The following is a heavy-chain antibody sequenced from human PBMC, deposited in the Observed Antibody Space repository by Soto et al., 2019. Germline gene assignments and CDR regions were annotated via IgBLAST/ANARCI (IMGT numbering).Heavy chain of an antibody. D-gene: IGHD2-2*01. CDR3: ARAEASLYGSSTSCYDLDYFDY. V-gene: IGHV3-66*01. CDR1: GFTVSSNY. Sequence: EVQLVESGGGLVQPGGSLRLSCAASGFTVSSNYMSWVRQAPGKGLEWVSVIYSGGSTYYADSVKGRFTISRDNSKNTLYLQMNSLRAEDTAVYYCARAEASLYGSSTSCYDLDYFDYWGQGTLVTVSS. CDR2: IYSGGST. J-gene: IGHJ4*02.